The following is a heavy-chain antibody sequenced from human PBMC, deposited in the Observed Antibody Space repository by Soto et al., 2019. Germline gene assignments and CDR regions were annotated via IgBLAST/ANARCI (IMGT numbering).Heavy chain of an antibody. CDR2: IYSGGST. CDR1: GFTVSSKY. CDR3: ARAIGVSELEY. J-gene: IGHJ4*02. D-gene: IGHD3-16*01. V-gene: IGHV3-53*01. Sequence: GSLRLSCAASGFTVSSKYMSWVRQAPGKGLEWVSVIYSGGSTYYADSVKGRFTISRDNSKNTLYLQMNSLRAEDTAVYYCARAIGVSELEYWGQGSLVTVSS.